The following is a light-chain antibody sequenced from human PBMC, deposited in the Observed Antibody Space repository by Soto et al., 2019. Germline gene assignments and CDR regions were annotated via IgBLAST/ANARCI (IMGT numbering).Light chain of an antibody. CDR1: QSVSSSY. CDR2: GAS. Sequence: EIGLKKSPGTLSLAPGERSTVACRASQSVSSSYLAWYQQKPGQAPRLVIYGASSRATGIPDRFSGSGSGTDFTLTISRLEPEDFAVYYCQQYGSSPWTFGQGTKVDIK. CDR3: QQYGSSPWT. V-gene: IGKV3-20*01. J-gene: IGKJ1*01.